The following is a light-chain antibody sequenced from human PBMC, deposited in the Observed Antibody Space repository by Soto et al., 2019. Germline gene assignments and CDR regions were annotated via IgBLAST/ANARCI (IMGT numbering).Light chain of an antibody. CDR1: QTIDSW. Sequence: PSNLSASVGARVTITCRASQTIDSWLAWYQQRPGKPPNLLIYKASTLASGVPSRFSGSGSGTEFTLTISSLQPDDFATYYCQQYTSYPWTFGQGTKGDI. CDR3: QQYTSYPWT. V-gene: IGKV1-5*03. CDR2: KAS. J-gene: IGKJ1*01.